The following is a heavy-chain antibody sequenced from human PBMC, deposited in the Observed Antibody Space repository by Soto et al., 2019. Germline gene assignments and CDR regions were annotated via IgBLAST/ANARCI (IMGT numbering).Heavy chain of an antibody. CDR2: VYWDDDK. CDR1: GFSLNTRDVG. D-gene: IGHD3-3*01. V-gene: IGHV2-5*02. J-gene: IGHJ4*02. Sequence: QITLNESGPALVKPTQTLTLTCTFSGFSLNTRDVGVGWIRQPPGKALEWLGVVYWDDDKTYSPSLKSRLTITKDTPKNHVVLRMTKMDPVDTATYYCAHCGAGVASFWGQGTLVTVSS. CDR3: AHCGAGVASF.